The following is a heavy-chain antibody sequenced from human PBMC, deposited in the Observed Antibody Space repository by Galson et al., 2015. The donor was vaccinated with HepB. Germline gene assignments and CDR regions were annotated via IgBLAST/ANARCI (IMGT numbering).Heavy chain of an antibody. CDR3: VRYDKGDLDY. D-gene: IGHD3-16*01. Sequence: SLRLSCAASGFILSDHYMDWVRQAPGKGLGWVGRSRNKANSYTTDYAASVTGRFTISRDDSKNLVYLQMNSLKTEDTAVYYCVRYDKGDLDYWGQGTLVTVSS. CDR2: SRNKANSYTT. CDR1: GFILSDHY. J-gene: IGHJ4*02. V-gene: IGHV3-72*01.